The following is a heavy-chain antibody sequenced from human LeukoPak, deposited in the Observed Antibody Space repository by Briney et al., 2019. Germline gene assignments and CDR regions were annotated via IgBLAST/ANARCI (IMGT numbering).Heavy chain of an antibody. CDR1: GFTFTHPW. D-gene: IGHD6-6*01. Sequence: GGSLRLSCAASGFTFTHPWMSWVRQAPGKGLEWVASIKQDGSEKYYVDSVEGRFTISRDNAKNSVSLQMNSLRGEDTAVYYCVRALGSSSADYWGQGTLVTVSS. CDR3: VRALGSSSADY. V-gene: IGHV3-7*01. J-gene: IGHJ4*02. CDR2: IKQDGSEK.